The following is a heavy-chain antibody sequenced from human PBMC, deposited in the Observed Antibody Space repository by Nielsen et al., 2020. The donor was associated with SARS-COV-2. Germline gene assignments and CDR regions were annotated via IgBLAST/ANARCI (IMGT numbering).Heavy chain of an antibody. D-gene: IGHD3-3*01. J-gene: IGHJ6*02. Sequence: ASVKVSCKASGYTFTGYYMHWVRQAPGQGLEWMGWINPNSGGTNYAQKFQGRVTMTRDTSISTAYMELSRLRSEDTAVYYCARVKSPPTEITIFGVVTRYYYGMDVWGQGTTVTVSS. CDR1: GYTFTGYY. CDR3: ARVKSPPTEITIFGVVTRYYYGMDV. CDR2: INPNSGGT. V-gene: IGHV1-2*02.